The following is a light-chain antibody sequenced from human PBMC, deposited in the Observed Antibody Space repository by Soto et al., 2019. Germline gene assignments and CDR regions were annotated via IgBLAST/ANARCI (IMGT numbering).Light chain of an antibody. V-gene: IGKV1-33*01. CDR3: QHYDNLPRYT. CDR1: QDISNS. J-gene: IGKJ2*01. CDR2: EAS. Sequence: DIQMTQSPSSLSTSVGERVTITCQASQDISNSLNWYQQKPGKAPNLLIYEASKLQTGVPSRFSGGGSGIHFNFTISNLQPEDIATYYCQHYDNLPRYTFGLGTKLEIK.